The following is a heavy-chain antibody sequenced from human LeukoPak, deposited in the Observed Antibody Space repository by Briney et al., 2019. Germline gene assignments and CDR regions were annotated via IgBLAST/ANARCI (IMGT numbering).Heavy chain of an antibody. CDR2: IYSGGST. CDR3: ARGGDGYNYYFDY. Sequence: GGSLRLSCAASGFTVSSNYMSWVRQAPGKGLEWVSFIYSGGSTYYADSVKGRLTISRDNSKNTLYLQMISLRAEDTAVYYCARGGDGYNYYFDYWGQGTLVSVSS. V-gene: IGHV3-66*01. CDR1: GFTVSSNY. J-gene: IGHJ4*02. D-gene: IGHD5-24*01.